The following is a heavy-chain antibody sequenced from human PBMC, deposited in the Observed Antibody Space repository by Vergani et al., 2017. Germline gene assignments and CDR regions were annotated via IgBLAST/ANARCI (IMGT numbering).Heavy chain of an antibody. V-gene: IGHV4-39*01. CDR2: IYYSGST. D-gene: IGHD4-17*01. CDR3: ARFTRVEMTTVTNDAFDI. CDR1: GGSISSSSYY. Sequence: QLQLQESGPGLVKPSETLSLTCTVSGGSISSSSYYWGWIRQPPGKGLECIGSIYYSGSTYYNPSLKSRVTISVDTSKNQFSLKLSSVTAADTAVYYCARFTRVEMTTVTNDAFDIWGQGTMVTVSS. J-gene: IGHJ3*02.